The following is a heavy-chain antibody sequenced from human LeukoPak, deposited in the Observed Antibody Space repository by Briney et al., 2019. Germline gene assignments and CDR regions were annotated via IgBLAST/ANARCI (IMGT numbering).Heavy chain of an antibody. CDR2: IRYDGSNK. J-gene: IGHJ6*03. D-gene: IGHD3-10*01. CDR1: GFTFSSYV. V-gene: IGHV3-30*02. Sequence: GGSLRLSCAASGFTFSSYVMHWVRQAPGKGLEWVAFIRYDGSNKYYADSVKGRFTISRDNSKNTLYLQMNSLRAEDTAVYYCAKDHYYGSGSYYNFPYYYYYMDVWGKGTTVTISS. CDR3: AKDHYYGSGSYYNFPYYYYYMDV.